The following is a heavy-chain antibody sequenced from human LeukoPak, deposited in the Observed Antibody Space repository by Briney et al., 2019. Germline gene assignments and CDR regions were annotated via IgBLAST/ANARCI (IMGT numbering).Heavy chain of an antibody. D-gene: IGHD2-2*01. CDR2: INPNSGGT. V-gene: IGHV1-2*02. CDR1: GYTFTGYY. Sequence: GASVKVSCKASGYTFTGYYMHWVRQAPGQGLEWMGWINPNSGGTNYAQKFQGRVTMTRDTSISTAYMELSRLRSDDTAVYYCARDRGQIVVVPALGWFDPWGQGTLVTVSS. CDR3: ARDRGQIVVVPALGWFDP. J-gene: IGHJ5*02.